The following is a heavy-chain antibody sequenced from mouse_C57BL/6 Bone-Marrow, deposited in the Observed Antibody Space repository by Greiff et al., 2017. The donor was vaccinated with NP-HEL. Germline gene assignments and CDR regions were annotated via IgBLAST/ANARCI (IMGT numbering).Heavy chain of an antibody. CDR3: ARHYDYDVYAMDY. D-gene: IGHD2-4*01. J-gene: IGHJ4*01. CDR2: INYDGSST. CDR1: GFTFSDYY. V-gene: IGHV5-16*01. Sequence: EVLLVESEGGLVQPGSSMKLSCTASGFTFSDYYMAWVRQVPEKGLEWVANINYDGSSTYYLDSLKSRFIISRDNAKNILYLQMSSLKSEDTATYYCARHYDYDVYAMDYWGQGTSVTVSS.